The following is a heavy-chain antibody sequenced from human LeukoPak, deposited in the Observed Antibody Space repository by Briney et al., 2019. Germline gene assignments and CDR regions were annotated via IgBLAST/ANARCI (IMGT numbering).Heavy chain of an antibody. CDR1: GFSFDDYA. J-gene: IGHJ4*02. CDR2: INSDGSST. Sequence: PGGSLRLSCAASGFSFDDYAMHWVRQAPEKGLVWVSRINSDGSSTSYADSVKGRFTISRDNAKNTLYLQMNSLRAEDTAVYYCASSRTVRPYYFDYWGQGTLVTVSS. D-gene: IGHD1-1*01. CDR3: ASSRTVRPYYFDY. V-gene: IGHV3-74*01.